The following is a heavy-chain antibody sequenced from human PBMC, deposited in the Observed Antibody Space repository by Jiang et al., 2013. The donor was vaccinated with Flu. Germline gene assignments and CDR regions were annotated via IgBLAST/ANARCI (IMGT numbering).Heavy chain of an antibody. CDR1: GYTFTSYY. J-gene: IGHJ4*02. V-gene: IGHV1-46*01. D-gene: IGHD3-10*01. Sequence: GAEVKKPGASVKVSCKASGYTFTSYYMHWVRQAPGQGLEWMGIINPSGGSTSYAQKFQGRVTMTRDTSTSTVYMELSSLRSEDTAVYYCARAARITMVQGVIPGSFDYWGQGTLVTVSS. CDR2: INPSGGST. CDR3: ARAARITMVQGVIPGSFDY.